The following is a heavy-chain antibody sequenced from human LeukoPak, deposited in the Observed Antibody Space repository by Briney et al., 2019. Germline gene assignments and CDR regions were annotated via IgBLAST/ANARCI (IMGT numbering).Heavy chain of an antibody. CDR3: ARELRYFGDYYMDV. CDR1: GGTFSSYA. Sequence: ASVKVSCKASGGTFSSYAISWVRQAPGQGLEWMGGIIPIFGTANYAQKFQGRVTITADESTSTAYMELSSLRSEDTAVYYCARELRYFGDYYMDVWGKGTTVTVSS. CDR2: IIPIFGTA. J-gene: IGHJ6*03. V-gene: IGHV1-69*13. D-gene: IGHD3-9*01.